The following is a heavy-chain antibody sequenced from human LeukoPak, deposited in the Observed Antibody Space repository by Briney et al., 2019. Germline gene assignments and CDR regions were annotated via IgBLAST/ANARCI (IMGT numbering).Heavy chain of an antibody. D-gene: IGHD6-19*01. J-gene: IGHJ4*02. Sequence: SETLSLTCTVSGGSISSYYWSWIRQPPGKGLEWIEYIYYSGSTNYNSSLKSRVTISVDTSKNQFSLKLSSVTAADTAVYYCASSPLSSIAVAANFDYWGQGTLVTVSS. CDR2: IYYSGST. V-gene: IGHV4-59*01. CDR1: GGSISSYY. CDR3: ASSPLSSIAVAANFDY.